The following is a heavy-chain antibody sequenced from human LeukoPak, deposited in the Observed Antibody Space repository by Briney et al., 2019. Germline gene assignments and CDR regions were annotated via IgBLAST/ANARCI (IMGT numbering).Heavy chain of an antibody. CDR3: ARVEIVGATYFDY. CDR2: ISSSGSTI. Sequence: GGSLRLSCAASGFTFSSYEMNWVRQAPGRGLEWVSYISSSGSTIYYADSVKGRFTTSRDNAKNSLYLQMNSLRAEDTAVYYCARVEIVGATYFDYWGQGTLVTVSS. CDR1: GFTFSSYE. J-gene: IGHJ4*02. D-gene: IGHD1-26*01. V-gene: IGHV3-48*03.